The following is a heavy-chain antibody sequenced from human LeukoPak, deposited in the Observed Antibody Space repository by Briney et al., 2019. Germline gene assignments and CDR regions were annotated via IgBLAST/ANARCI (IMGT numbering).Heavy chain of an antibody. Sequence: SETLSLTCAVYGGSFSGYYWSWLRQPPGKGLEWIAEINNSGSTNYYPSRKSRVTISVDTYKNQFSLKLSSVTAADTAVYYCARETCITIFGVVIQTPSCYYYYMDVWGKGTTVTVSS. CDR1: GGSFSGYY. D-gene: IGHD3-3*01. V-gene: IGHV4-34*01. J-gene: IGHJ6*03. CDR2: INNSGST. CDR3: ARETCITIFGVVIQTPSCYYYYMDV.